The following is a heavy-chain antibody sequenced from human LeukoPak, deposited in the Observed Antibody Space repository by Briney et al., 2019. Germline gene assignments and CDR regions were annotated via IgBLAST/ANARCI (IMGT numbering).Heavy chain of an antibody. J-gene: IGHJ4*02. Sequence: PSETLSLTCTVSGFSISSGHYWGWVRQPPGAGLEWIGSVYQSGTTYYHPSLKSRVTTSVDMSKNQFSLRLRPVTAADTAVYYCARIFIRNGYSSYFDCWGQGTLVTVSS. CDR1: GFSISSGHY. CDR2: VYQSGTT. V-gene: IGHV4-38-2*02. CDR3: ARIFIRNGYSSYFDC. D-gene: IGHD5-18*01.